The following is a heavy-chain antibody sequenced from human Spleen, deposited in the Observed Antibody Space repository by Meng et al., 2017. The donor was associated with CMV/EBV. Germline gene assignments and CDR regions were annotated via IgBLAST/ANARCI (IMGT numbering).Heavy chain of an antibody. CDR3: ARDSWTGTTVDY. CDR2: INSDGSSA. CDR1: GFTFSSYW. V-gene: IGHV3-74*01. Sequence: GGSLRLSCAASGFTFSSYWMHWVRQAPGKGLVWVSRINSDGSSASYADFVKGRFTISRDNAKNSLYLQMNSLRAEDTAVYYCARDSWTGTTVDYWGQGTLVTVSS. J-gene: IGHJ4*02. D-gene: IGHD1-7*01.